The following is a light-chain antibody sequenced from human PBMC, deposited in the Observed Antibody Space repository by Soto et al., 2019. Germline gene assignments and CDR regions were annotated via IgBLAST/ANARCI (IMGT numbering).Light chain of an antibody. CDR2: DVS. CDR1: SSDFGAFNY. V-gene: IGLV2-14*03. Sequence: QAVVTQPASVSGSPGQSIAISCTGTSSDFGAFNYVSWYQQHPGKAPKFMIFDVSSRPSGVSDRFSGSKSGNTASLTISGLQTEDEADYYCASYTTSSTYVFGTGTKVTVL. CDR3: ASYTTSSTYV. J-gene: IGLJ1*01.